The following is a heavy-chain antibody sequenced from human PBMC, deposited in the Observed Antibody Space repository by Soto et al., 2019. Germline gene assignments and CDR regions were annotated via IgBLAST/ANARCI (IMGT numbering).Heavy chain of an antibody. CDR2: INQDGSDQ. Sequence: EVQVVESGGDLVQPGGSLRLSCAASGFTFSSHWMTWVRQVPGKGLEWVANINQDGSDQYYVDSVKGRFTISRDNAKNSLCLHMNSLRVEDTAVYYCATSMRHTLNPWGQGTLVTVS. CDR3: ATSMRHTLNP. CDR1: GFTFSSHW. J-gene: IGHJ5*02. V-gene: IGHV3-7*01. D-gene: IGHD2-8*01.